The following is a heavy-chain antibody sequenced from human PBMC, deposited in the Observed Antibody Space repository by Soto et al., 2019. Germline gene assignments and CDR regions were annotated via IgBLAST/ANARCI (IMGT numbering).Heavy chain of an antibody. CDR2: ISGSGGST. CDR1: AFTFSSHP. Sequence: GYLRLSCAASAFTFSSHPMSWVRQAPGKGLEWVSAISGSGGSTYYADSVKGRFTISRDNSKNTLYLQMNSLRAEDTAVYYCAKDQEHVNWHYSYFDYWGQGTLVTGSS. V-gene: IGHV3-23*01. D-gene: IGHD1-7*01. J-gene: IGHJ4*02. CDR3: AKDQEHVNWHYSYFDY.